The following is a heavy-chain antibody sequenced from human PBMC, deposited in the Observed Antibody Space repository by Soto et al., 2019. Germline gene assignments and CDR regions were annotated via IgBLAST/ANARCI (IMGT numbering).Heavy chain of an antibody. J-gene: IGHJ4*02. V-gene: IGHV1-18*01. CDR3: ARVSDGYNQRGDY. CDR2: ISAYNGNT. Sequence: QVQLVQSGAEVKKPGASVKVSCKASGYTFTSYGINWVRQAPGQGLEWVGWISAYNGNTNYAQKLQGRVTMTTDTSTSKAYMEPRSLRPDDRGGYYCARVSDGYNQRGDYWGQGALVTVSS. CDR1: GYTFTSYG. D-gene: IGHD5-12*01.